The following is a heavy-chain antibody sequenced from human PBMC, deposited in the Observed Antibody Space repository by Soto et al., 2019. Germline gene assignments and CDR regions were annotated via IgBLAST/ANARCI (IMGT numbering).Heavy chain of an antibody. D-gene: IGHD1-1*01. CDR3: ERRAATTGWNGFGVDKYYFDF. Sequence: VASVKVSCQASVYTFTSYVIYWVRRATGQGLEGMGWMNPNTGNSGYAQKFQGRDTITSDTYISTAHMELTSLRYEETAVYYCERRAATTGWNGFGVDKYYFDFWGQGTLVTVSS. CDR2: MNPNTGNS. J-gene: IGHJ4*02. CDR1: VYTFTSYV. V-gene: IGHV1-8*01.